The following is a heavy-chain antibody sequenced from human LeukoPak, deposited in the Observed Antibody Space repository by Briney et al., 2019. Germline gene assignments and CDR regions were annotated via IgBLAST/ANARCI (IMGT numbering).Heavy chain of an antibody. CDR3: AKDGPYSSSWYVNDY. Sequence: PGGSLRLSCAASGFTFSSYGMHWVRQAPGKGLEWVAFIRYDGSNKYYADSVKGRFTISRDSSKNTLYLQMNSLRAEDTAVYYCAKDGPYSSSWYVNDYWGQGTLVTVSS. V-gene: IGHV3-30*02. CDR2: IRYDGSNK. CDR1: GFTFSSYG. J-gene: IGHJ4*02. D-gene: IGHD6-13*01.